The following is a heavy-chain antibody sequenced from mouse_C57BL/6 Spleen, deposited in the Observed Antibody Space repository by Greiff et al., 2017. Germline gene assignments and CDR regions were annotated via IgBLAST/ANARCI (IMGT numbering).Heavy chain of an antibody. CDR2: IHPSDSDT. CDR1: GYTFTSYW. J-gene: IGHJ4*01. V-gene: IGHV1-74*01. Sequence: QVQLQQPGAELVKPGASVKVSCKASGYTFTSYWMHWVKQRPGQGLEWIGRIHPSDSDTNYNQKFKGKATLTVDKSSSTAYMQPSSLTSEDSAVYYCAMDDYDGYYYAMDYWGQGTSVTVSS. CDR3: AMDDYDGYYYAMDY. D-gene: IGHD2-4*01.